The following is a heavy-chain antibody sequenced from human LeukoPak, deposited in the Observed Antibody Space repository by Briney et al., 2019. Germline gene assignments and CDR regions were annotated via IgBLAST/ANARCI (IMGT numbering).Heavy chain of an antibody. CDR2: MYYSGST. D-gene: IGHD6-19*01. CDR1: GGSISSYN. Sequence: PSETLSLTCTVSGGSISSYNCNWIRQPPAQGLERIGNMYYSGSTNYNPSLKSRVTISVDTSKNQFSLKLSSVTAADTAVYYCARVTHDWYSSGWEFDYWGQGTLVTVSS. J-gene: IGHJ4*02. V-gene: IGHV4-59*01. CDR3: ARVTHDWYSSGWEFDY.